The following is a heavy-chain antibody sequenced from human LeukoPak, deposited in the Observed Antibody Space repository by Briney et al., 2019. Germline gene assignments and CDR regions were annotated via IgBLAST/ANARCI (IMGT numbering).Heavy chain of an antibody. J-gene: IGHJ4*02. Sequence: GASVTVSCKASGYTFTSYYMHWVRQAPGQGLEWMGIINPSGGSTSYAQKFQGRVTMTRDTSTSTVYMELSSLRSEDTAVYYCARDRVGATFLDYWGQGTLVTVSS. CDR1: GYTFTSYY. CDR3: ARDRVGATFLDY. V-gene: IGHV1-46*01. D-gene: IGHD1-26*01. CDR2: INPSGGST.